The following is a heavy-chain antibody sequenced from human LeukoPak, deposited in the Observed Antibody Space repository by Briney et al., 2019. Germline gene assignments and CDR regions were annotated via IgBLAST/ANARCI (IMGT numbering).Heavy chain of an antibody. V-gene: IGHV1-69*13. CDR3: ARGTAAGFNWFDP. J-gene: IGHJ5*02. D-gene: IGHD6-25*01. CDR1: GGTFSSYA. CDR2: IIPVFGTA. Sequence: SVKVSCKASGGTFSSYAISWVRQAPGQGLEWMGGIIPVFGTANYAQKFQGRVTITADESTSTAYMELSSLRSEDTAVYYCARGTAAGFNWFDPWGQGTLVTVSS.